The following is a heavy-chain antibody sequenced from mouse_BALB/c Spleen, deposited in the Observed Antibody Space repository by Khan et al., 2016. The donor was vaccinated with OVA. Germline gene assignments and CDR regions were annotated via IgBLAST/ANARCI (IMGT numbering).Heavy chain of an antibody. CDR1: GYTFTTYT. J-gene: IGHJ3*01. CDR3: VREGAYYGSDGWFAY. CDR2: IIPSNDYT. D-gene: IGHD2-14*01. V-gene: IGHV1-4*01. Sequence: VQLQESGAELARPGASVKMSCKASGYTFTTYTIHWVKQRPGQGLEWIGYIIPSNDYTNYNQKFKDRATLTTDKSSSTASMQLSSLTSEDSAVFDCVREGAYYGSDGWFAYWGQGTLVTVSA.